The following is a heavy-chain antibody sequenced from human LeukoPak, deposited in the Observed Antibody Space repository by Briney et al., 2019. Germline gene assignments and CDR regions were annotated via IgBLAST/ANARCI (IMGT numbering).Heavy chain of an antibody. CDR1: GGSISNGGYY. CDR2: IYYNGHT. CDR3: ARVRMVRGVKPYYFDY. D-gene: IGHD3-10*01. Sequence: SQTLSLTCTVSGGSISNGGYYWSWIRQLPGKGLEWIGYIYYNGHTYYNPSLKSRVVISVDTSKNQFPLKLSSVTAADTAVYYCARVRMVRGVKPYYFDYWGQGTLVTVSS. J-gene: IGHJ4*02. V-gene: IGHV4-31*03.